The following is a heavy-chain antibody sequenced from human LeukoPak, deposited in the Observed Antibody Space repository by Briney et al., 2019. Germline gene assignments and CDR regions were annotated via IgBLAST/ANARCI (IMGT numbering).Heavy chain of an antibody. V-gene: IGHV3-21*06. CDR2: ISSSSSYI. J-gene: IGHJ3*02. CDR1: GFTFSSYS. CDR3: ARAKRSGFDI. D-gene: IGHD2-15*01. Sequence: GGSLRLSCAASGFTFSSYSMNWVRQAPGKGLEWVSSISSSSSYIYYADSVKGRFTVSRDNAMNSVYLQMNSLRAEDTAVYYCARAKRSGFDIWGQGTMVTVSS.